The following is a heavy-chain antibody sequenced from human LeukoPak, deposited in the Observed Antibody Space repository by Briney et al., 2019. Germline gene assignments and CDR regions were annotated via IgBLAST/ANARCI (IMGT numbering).Heavy chain of an antibody. V-gene: IGHV4-59*02. CDR2: IFYSGNT. CDR1: CGSVSSYY. CDR3: VRSAGGYNYGYYFDY. J-gene: IGHJ4*02. D-gene: IGHD5-18*01. Sequence: PSETLSLTCSVSCGSVSSYYWSWIRQFPGKGLEWMGSIFYSGNTNYNPSLKSRVTMSVDTSKSRFSLNLSSVTAADTAVYYCVRSAGGYNYGYYFDYWGQGTLVTVSS.